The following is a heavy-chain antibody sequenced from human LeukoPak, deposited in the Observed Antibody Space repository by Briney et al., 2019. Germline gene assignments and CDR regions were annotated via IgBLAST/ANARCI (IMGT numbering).Heavy chain of an antibody. J-gene: IGHJ4*02. Sequence: SETLSLTCTVSGGSISNYYWNWIRQPPGKGLDWIGYIYYSGSTNYNPSLKSRVTISVDTSKNQFSLKLTSVTAADTAVYYCARCPYSSSTLFDYWGQGTLVTVSS. CDR1: GGSISNYY. CDR2: IYYSGST. CDR3: ARCPYSSSTLFDY. V-gene: IGHV4-59*01. D-gene: IGHD6-6*01.